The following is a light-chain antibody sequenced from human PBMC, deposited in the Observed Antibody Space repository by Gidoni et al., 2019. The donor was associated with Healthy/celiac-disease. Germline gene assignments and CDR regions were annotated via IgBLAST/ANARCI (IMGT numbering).Light chain of an antibody. CDR1: SSNIGSNT. CDR2: SNN. V-gene: IGLV1-44*01. CDR3: AAWDDSLNGLWV. J-gene: IGLJ3*02. Sequence: QSVLTQPPSASGTPGQRVTISCSGSSSNIGSNTVNWYQQLPGTAPILLIYSNNQRPSGVPDRFSGSKSGTSASLAISGLQSEDEADYYCAAWDDSLNGLWVFGGGTKLTVL.